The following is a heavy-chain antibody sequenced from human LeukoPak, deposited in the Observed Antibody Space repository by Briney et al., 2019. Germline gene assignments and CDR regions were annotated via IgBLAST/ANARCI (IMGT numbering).Heavy chain of an antibody. CDR3: TNGPLAAMVTSYFDY. J-gene: IGHJ4*02. CDR1: GFTFGDYA. CDR2: IRSKAYGGTT. D-gene: IGHD5-18*01. V-gene: IGHV3-49*03. Sequence: GGSLRLSCTASGFTFGDYAMSWFRQAPGKGLEWVGFIRSKAYGGTTEYAASVKGRFTISRDDSKSIAYLQMNSLKTEDTAVYYCTNGPLAAMVTSYFDYWGQGTLVTVSS.